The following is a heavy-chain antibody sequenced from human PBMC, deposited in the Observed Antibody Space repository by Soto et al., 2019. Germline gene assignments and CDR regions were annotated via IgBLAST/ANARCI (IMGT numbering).Heavy chain of an antibody. Sequence: SETLSLTCTVSGGSISSYYWSWIRQPPGKGLEWIGYIYYSGSTNYNPSLKSRVTISVDTSKNQFSLKLSSVTAADTAVYYCARVSPYYDFWSGYFFDYWGQGTLVTVSS. CDR2: IYYSGST. V-gene: IGHV4-59*01. CDR3: ARVSPYYDFWSGYFFDY. D-gene: IGHD3-3*01. CDR1: GGSISSYY. J-gene: IGHJ4*02.